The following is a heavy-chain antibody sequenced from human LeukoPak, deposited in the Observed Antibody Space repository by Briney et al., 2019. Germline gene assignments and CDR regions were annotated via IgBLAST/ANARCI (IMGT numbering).Heavy chain of an antibody. CDR1: GGSFSGYY. J-gene: IGHJ4*02. V-gene: IGHV4-34*01. CDR2: TNHSGST. D-gene: IGHD1-26*01. Sequence: PSETLSLTCAVYGGSFSGYYWSWIRQPPGKGLEWIGETNHSGSTNYNPSLKSRVTISVDTSKNQFSLKLSSVTAADTAVYYCARGPRRGSYSRPFDYWGQGTLVTVSS. CDR3: ARGPRRGSYSRPFDY.